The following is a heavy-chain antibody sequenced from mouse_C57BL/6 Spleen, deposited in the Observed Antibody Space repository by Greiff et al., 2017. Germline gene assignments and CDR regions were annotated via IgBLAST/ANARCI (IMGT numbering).Heavy chain of an antibody. J-gene: IGHJ4*01. CDR2: IYPGSGST. D-gene: IGHD2-4*01. Sequence: QVQLQQPGAELVKPGASVKMSCKASGYTFTSYWITWVKQRPGQGLEWIGDIYPGSGSTNYNEKFKSKATLTVDTSSSTAYMQLSSLTSEDSAVYYCARGGLRRGYYAMDDWGQGTSVTVSA. CDR1: GYTFTSYW. CDR3: ARGGLRRGYYAMDD. V-gene: IGHV1-55*01.